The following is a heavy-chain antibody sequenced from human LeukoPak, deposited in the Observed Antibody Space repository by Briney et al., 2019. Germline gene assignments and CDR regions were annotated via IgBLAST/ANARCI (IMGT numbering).Heavy chain of an antibody. D-gene: IGHD2-2*01. Sequence: SQTLSLTCTVSGGSISSGDYYWSWIRQPPAKGLEWIGYIYYSGSTYYNPSLKSRVTISVDTSKNQFSLKLSSVTAADTAVYYCARQTLVPAVLLDYWGQGTLVTVSS. CDR1: GGSISSGDYY. J-gene: IGHJ4*02. CDR2: IYYSGST. CDR3: ARQTLVPAVLLDY. V-gene: IGHV4-30-4*08.